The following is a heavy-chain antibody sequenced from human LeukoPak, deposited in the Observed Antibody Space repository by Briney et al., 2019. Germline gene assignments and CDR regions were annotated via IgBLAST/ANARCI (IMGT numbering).Heavy chain of an antibody. D-gene: IGHD6-13*01. CDR2: INSDGSST. V-gene: IGHV3-74*01. CDR3: AIPYSSSPKEYFQH. J-gene: IGHJ1*01. Sequence: GGSLRLSCAASGFTFSSYWMHWVRQAPGKGLVWVSRINSDGSSTSYADSVKGRFTISRDNAKNTLYLQMNSLRAEDTAVYYCAIPYSSSPKEYFQHWGQGTLVTVSS. CDR1: GFTFSSYW.